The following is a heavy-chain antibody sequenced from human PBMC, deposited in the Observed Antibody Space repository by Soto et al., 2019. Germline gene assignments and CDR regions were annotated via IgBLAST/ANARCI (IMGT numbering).Heavy chain of an antibody. CDR3: ARGINYYASGDDAFDI. CDR2: MNPNSGNT. D-gene: IGHD3-10*01. Sequence: QVQLVQSGAEVKKPGASVKVSCKASGYTFTSYDINWVRQATGQGLGWMGWMNPNSGNTGYAQKFQGRVNITRNTSISTAYMELSSLRSEDTAVYYCARGINYYASGDDAFDIWGQGTMVTVSS. CDR1: GYTFTSYD. J-gene: IGHJ3*02. V-gene: IGHV1-8*01.